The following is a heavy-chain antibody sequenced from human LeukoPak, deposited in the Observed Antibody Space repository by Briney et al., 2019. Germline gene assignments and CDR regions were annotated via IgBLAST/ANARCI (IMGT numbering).Heavy chain of an antibody. CDR1: GFTFSSYG. CDR3: AKDRFPYSSGWYHFDY. Sequence: GGSLRLSCAASGFTFSSYGMHWVRQAPGKGLEWVAVISYDGSSKYYADSVKGRFTISRDNSKNTLYLQMNSLRAEDTAVYYCAKDRFPYSSGWYHFDYWGQGTLVTVSP. CDR2: ISYDGSSK. V-gene: IGHV3-30*18. D-gene: IGHD6-19*01. J-gene: IGHJ4*02.